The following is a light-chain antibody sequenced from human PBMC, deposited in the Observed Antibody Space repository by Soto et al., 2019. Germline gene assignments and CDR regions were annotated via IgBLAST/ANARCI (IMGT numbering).Light chain of an antibody. V-gene: IGLV2-14*01. CDR1: SSDVGDYNY. J-gene: IGLJ1*01. CDR2: DVS. Sequence: QSALTQPASVSGSPGQSITISSTGTSSDVGDYNYVSWYQQHPGKAPKLMIYDVSNRPSGVSNRFSGSKSGNTASLTISGLQAEDEADYYCSSYTSSSVYVFGTGTKVTVL. CDR3: SSYTSSSVYV.